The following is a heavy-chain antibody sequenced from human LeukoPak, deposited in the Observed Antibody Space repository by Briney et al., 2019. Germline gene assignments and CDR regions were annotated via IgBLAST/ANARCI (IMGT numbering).Heavy chain of an antibody. CDR3: ATDVGLIGRSWFDP. CDR2: ISGSGGTT. CDR1: GFTFSSSA. J-gene: IGHJ5*02. Sequence: PGGSLRLSCAASGFTFSSSAMSWVRQAPGKGLEWVSGISGSGGTTYYADSVKGRFTISRDNSKNTLYLQMNSLRAEDTAVYYCATDVGLIGRSWFDPWGQGTLVTVSS. V-gene: IGHV3-23*01. D-gene: IGHD2-21*01.